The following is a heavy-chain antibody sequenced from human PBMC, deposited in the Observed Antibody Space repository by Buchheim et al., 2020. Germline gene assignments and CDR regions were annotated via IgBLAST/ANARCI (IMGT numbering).Heavy chain of an antibody. J-gene: IGHJ4*02. V-gene: IGHV3-23*01. Sequence: EVQLLDSGGDLLQPGGSLRLSCAASVFTFSSYAMSWVRQAPGKGLEWVSAIPGSGGNTYYADSVKGRFTISRDKSKNTLYLQMNSLRAEDTAVYFCAKDRILLLVAAALDSWGQGTL. CDR2: IPGSGGNT. CDR3: AKDRILLLVAAALDS. CDR1: VFTFSSYA. D-gene: IGHD2-15*01.